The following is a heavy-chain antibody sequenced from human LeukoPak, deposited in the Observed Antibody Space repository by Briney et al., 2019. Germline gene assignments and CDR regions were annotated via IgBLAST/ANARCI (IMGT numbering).Heavy chain of an antibody. Sequence: PGGSLRLSCAASGFTFSSYSMNWVRQAPGKGLEWVSSISSSSSYIYYADSVKGRFTISRDNAKNSLYLQMNSRRAEDTAVYYCAAHSSGVYYYYMDVWGKGTTVTVSS. CDR1: GFTFSSYS. D-gene: IGHD3-22*01. CDR2: ISSSSSYI. V-gene: IGHV3-21*01. CDR3: AAHSSGVYYYYMDV. J-gene: IGHJ6*03.